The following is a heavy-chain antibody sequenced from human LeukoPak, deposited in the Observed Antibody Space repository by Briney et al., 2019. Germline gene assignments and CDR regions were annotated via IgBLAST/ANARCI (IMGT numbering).Heavy chain of an antibody. Sequence: SETPSLTCAVYGGSFSGYYWSWIRQPAGKGLEWIGRIYTSGSTNYNPSLKSRLTISVDTSKNQFSLQLSSVTAADTAVYYCARGGHCSGGSCYEPDFDYWGQGTLVTVSS. CDR2: IYTSGST. J-gene: IGHJ4*02. V-gene: IGHV4-59*10. D-gene: IGHD2-15*01. CDR1: GGSFSGYY. CDR3: ARGGHCSGGSCYEPDFDY.